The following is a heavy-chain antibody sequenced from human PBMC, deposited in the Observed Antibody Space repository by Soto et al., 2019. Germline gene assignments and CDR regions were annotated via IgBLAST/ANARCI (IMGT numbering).Heavy chain of an antibody. CDR3: ARGLFYYDSSGSHYGMDV. J-gene: IGHJ6*02. CDR1: GYTFTSYD. Sequence: ASVKVSCKASGYTFTSYDINWVRQATGQGLEWMGWMNPNSGNTGYAQKFQGRVTMTRNTSISTAYMELSSLRSEDTAVYYCARGLFYYDSSGSHYGMDVWGQGTTVTVYS. CDR2: MNPNSGNT. D-gene: IGHD3-22*01. V-gene: IGHV1-8*01.